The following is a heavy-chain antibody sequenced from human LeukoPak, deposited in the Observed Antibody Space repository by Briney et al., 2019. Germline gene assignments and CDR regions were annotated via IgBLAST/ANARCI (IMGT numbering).Heavy chain of an antibody. D-gene: IGHD3-3*01. V-gene: IGHV1-24*01. CDR3: TTNLISLFGVGY. CDR2: YDPEKDET. CDR1: GLSFIELS. Sequence: ASAKVSCKVSGLSFIELSFHWVRQAPGKGLEWMGGYDPEKDETVYAQKFQGRVTMTEDTSTDTVYMQLSSLRSEDTAIYYCTTNLISLFGVGYWGHGTLVTVSS. J-gene: IGHJ4*01.